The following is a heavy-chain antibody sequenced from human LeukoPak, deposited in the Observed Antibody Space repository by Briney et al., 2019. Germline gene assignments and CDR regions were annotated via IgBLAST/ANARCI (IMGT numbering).Heavy chain of an antibody. V-gene: IGHV1-24*01. Sequence: ASVKVSCKVSGYTLTELSMHWVRQAPGKGLEWMGGFDPEDGETIYAQKFQGRVTMTEDTSTDTAYMELSSLRSEDTAVYYCARDDSSGYYGSRTAFDIWGQGTMVTVSS. D-gene: IGHD3-22*01. CDR3: ARDDSSGYYGSRTAFDI. CDR1: GYTLTELS. CDR2: FDPEDGET. J-gene: IGHJ3*02.